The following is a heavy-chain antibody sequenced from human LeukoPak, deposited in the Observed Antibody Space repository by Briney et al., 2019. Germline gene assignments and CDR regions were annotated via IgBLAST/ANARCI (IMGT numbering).Heavy chain of an antibody. CDR2: IRYDGSNK. J-gene: IGHJ5*02. V-gene: IGHV3-30*02. D-gene: IGHD4-23*01. Sequence: AGGSLRLSCAASGFTFSSYAMHWVRQAPGKGLEWVAFIRYDGSNKYYADSVKGRFTISRDNSKNTLYLQMNSLRAEDTAVYYCAKDKNSPFDPWGQGTLVTVSS. CDR3: AKDKNSPFDP. CDR1: GFTFSSYA.